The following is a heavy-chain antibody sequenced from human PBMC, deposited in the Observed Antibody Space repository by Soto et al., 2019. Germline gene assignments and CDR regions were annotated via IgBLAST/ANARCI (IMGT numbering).Heavy chain of an antibody. CDR3: AVLWTYSDFRY. J-gene: IGHJ4*02. CDR1: GFTFSSHA. V-gene: IGHV3-23*01. CDR2: ISGGGGST. Sequence: EVQMLESGGGLGQPGGSLRLSCAASGFTFSSHAMSWVRQAPGKGLEWVSAISGGGGSTYYAESVKGRFTISRDSSKNTLHLQMNSLRAEDTAVYYCAVLWTYSDFRYWGQGTLVTVSS. D-gene: IGHD2-15*01.